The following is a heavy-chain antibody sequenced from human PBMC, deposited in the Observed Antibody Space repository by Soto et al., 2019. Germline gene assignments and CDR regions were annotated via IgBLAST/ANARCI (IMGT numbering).Heavy chain of an antibody. CDR2: IYPGDSET. CDR3: ARLGEVAMVSGIGY. D-gene: IGHD5-18*01. CDR1: TYTFTNYW. Sequence: GESLKISCHGSTYTFTNYWIGWVRQMPGKGLEWMGIIYPGDSETRYSPSFQGHVTISVDKSISIAYLQWSSLKASDTAMYYCARLGEVAMVSGIGYWGQGTLVTVSS. J-gene: IGHJ4*02. V-gene: IGHV5-51*01.